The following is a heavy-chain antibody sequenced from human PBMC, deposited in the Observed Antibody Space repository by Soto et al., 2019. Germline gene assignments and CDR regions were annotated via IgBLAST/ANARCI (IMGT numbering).Heavy chain of an antibody. CDR2: IKSKTDGGTT. CDR1: GFTFNNAW. Sequence: EVQLVESGGALVKPGGSLRLSCAASGFTFNNAWMSWVRQAPGKGLEWIGRIKSKTDGGTTDYAAPVKGRFIISRDDSEKTLSLQMNSLKTEDTAVYYGTTLGNYYDSSGSYQYSFDYWGQGTLVTVSS. CDR3: TTLGNYYDSSGSYQYSFDY. V-gene: IGHV3-15*02. J-gene: IGHJ4*02. D-gene: IGHD3-22*01.